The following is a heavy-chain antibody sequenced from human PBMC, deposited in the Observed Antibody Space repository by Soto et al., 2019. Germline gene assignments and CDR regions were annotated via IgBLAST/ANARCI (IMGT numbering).Heavy chain of an antibody. V-gene: IGHV3-30*18. CDR2: ISNDGNHE. J-gene: IGHJ4*02. CDR1: GFTFSAFG. CDR3: AKTITTFGVSSTGLGAVLDY. D-gene: IGHD3-3*01. Sequence: QVQLVESGGGVVQPGRSLRLSCAASGFTFSAFGMHWVRQAPGKGLEWVAVISNDGNHEYYADSVKGRFSISRDNSTITFYLQLHSPSSEDTAVYFCAKTITTFGVSSTGLGAVLDYWGQGILVTVSS.